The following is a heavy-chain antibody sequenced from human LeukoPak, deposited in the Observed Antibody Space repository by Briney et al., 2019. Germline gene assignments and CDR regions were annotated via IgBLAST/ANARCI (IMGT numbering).Heavy chain of an antibody. CDR3: ARDLTHRRNYDNSGYQIVPAF. CDR1: GFTFNNHN. D-gene: IGHD3-22*01. Sequence: PGESLRLSCVASGFTFNNHNMDWVRQAPGKGLEWMGWISGYNGHTKYAQKVQARVTMTTDTSTSTAYMELRSLRSDDTAVYYCARDLTHRRNYDNSGYQIVPAFWGQGTLVTVSS. CDR2: ISGYNGHT. V-gene: IGHV1-18*01. J-gene: IGHJ4*02.